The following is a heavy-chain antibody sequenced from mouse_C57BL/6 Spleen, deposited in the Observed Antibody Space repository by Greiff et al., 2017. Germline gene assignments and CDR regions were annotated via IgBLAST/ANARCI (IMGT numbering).Heavy chain of an antibody. V-gene: IGHV1-82*01. CDR2: IYPGDGDT. J-gene: IGHJ3*01. D-gene: IGHD2-5*01. CDR1: GYAFSSSW. CDR3: ARGDSNSAWFAY. Sequence: QLQQSGPELVKPGASVKISCKASGYAFSSSWMNWVKQRPGKGLEWIGRIYPGDGDTNYNGKFKGKATLTADKSSSTAYMQLSSLTSEDSAVYFCARGDSNSAWFAYWGQGTLVTVSA.